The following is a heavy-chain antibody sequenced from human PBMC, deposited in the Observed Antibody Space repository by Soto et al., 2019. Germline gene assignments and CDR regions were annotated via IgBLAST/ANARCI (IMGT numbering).Heavy chain of an antibody. CDR2: IYVGGST. Sequence: PSETLSLTCSVSGASVSSGGYYWNWFRQPPGKGLEWIGYIYVGGSTYYNPSLKSRVTIDSSDTQFSLKPYSVTAADTAVYYCARAAGAVPAADGMDVWGQGTTVTVSS. CDR3: ARAAGAVPAADGMDV. D-gene: IGHD2-2*01. CDR1: GASVSSGGYY. J-gene: IGHJ6*02. V-gene: IGHV4-30-2*01.